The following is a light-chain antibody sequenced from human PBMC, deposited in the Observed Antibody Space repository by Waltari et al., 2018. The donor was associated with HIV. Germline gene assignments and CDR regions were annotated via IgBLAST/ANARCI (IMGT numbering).Light chain of an antibody. CDR1: QSVSRNY. CDR2: GAS. J-gene: IGKJ1*01. Sequence: EFVLTQSPGTLSLSPGERATLSCRASQSVSRNYLAWYQQKPGQAPRLLMYGASSRATGIPDRFSGGVSGTDFTLTISRLEPEDFAVYFCQQYDTSPWTFGQGTKVEIK. CDR3: QQYDTSPWT. V-gene: IGKV3-20*01.